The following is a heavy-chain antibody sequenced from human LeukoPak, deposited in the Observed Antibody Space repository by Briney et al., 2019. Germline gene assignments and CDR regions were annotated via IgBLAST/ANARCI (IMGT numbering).Heavy chain of an antibody. J-gene: IGHJ1*01. CDR1: GFTVSSNY. CDR3: ARSYGSGTIQH. D-gene: IGHD3-10*01. Sequence: GGSLRLSCAASGFTVSSNYMNWVRQAPGKGLEWVSYISSSSSTIYYADSVKGRFTISRDNAKNSLYLQMNSLRAEDTAVYYCARSYGSGTIQHWGQGTLVTVSS. CDR2: ISSSSSTI. V-gene: IGHV3-48*01.